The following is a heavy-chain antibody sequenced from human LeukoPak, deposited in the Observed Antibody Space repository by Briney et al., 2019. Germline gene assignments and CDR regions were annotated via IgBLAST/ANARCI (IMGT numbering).Heavy chain of an antibody. CDR3: ARVRRDGYNLSRAFDI. CDR2: IYYNGNT. V-gene: IGHV4-59*01. J-gene: IGHJ3*02. D-gene: IGHD5-24*01. Sequence: SETLSLTCTVSGGSISSYYWSWIRQPPGKGLEWIGYIYYNGNTNYNPSLKSRVTISVDTSKNQFSLKLSSVTAADTAVYCCARVRRDGYNLSRAFDIWGQGTMVTVSS. CDR1: GGSISSYY.